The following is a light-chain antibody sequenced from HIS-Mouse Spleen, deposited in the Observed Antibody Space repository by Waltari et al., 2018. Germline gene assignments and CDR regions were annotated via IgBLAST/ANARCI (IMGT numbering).Light chain of an antibody. CDR2: EVS. CDR1: TSDVAGYNY. Sequence: QSALTQPPSASGSPGQSVTIPCTGTTSDVAGYNYVPWYQQHPGKAPKLMIYEVSKRPSGVPDRFSGSKSGNTASLTVSGLQAEDEADYYCSSYAGSNNLVFGGGTKLTVL. V-gene: IGLV2-8*01. J-gene: IGLJ2*01. CDR3: SSYAGSNNLV.